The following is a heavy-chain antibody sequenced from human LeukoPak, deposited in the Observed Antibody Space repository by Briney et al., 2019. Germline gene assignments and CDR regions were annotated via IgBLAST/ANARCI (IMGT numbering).Heavy chain of an antibody. Sequence: GGSLRLSCTASGFSISNNDMNWVRQAPGKGLEWVSLIYISGVTKYADSVQGRFTISRDSSTLYLQMNSLTADDTAVYYCAKRRPPYWGQGTLVTVSS. CDR1: GFSISNND. CDR2: IYISGVT. V-gene: IGHV3-66*04. CDR3: AKRRPPY. J-gene: IGHJ4*02.